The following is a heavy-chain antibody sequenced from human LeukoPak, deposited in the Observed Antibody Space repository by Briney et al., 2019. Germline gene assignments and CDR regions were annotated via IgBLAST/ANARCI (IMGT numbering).Heavy chain of an antibody. CDR1: GYTFTGYY. V-gene: IGHV1-2*02. D-gene: IGHD6-19*01. J-gene: IGHJ4*02. CDR2: INPNSGGT. Sequence: ASVQVSCKASGYTFTGYYMHWVRQAPGQGLEWMGWINPNSGGTNYAQKFQGRVTMTRDTSISTAYMELSRLRSDDTAVYYCARIGGGAVAHFDYWGQGTLVTVSS. CDR3: ARIGGGAVAHFDY.